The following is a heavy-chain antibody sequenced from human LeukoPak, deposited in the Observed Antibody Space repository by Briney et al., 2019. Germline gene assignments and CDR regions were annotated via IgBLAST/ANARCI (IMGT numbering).Heavy chain of an antibody. J-gene: IGHJ4*02. CDR3: ARDDWMDY. V-gene: IGHV3-74*01. D-gene: IGHD2-21*01. Sequence: GGSLRLSCTASGFTLSGYWMHWVRQAPGKGLVWVSRINRDGSSTTYPDSVKGRFTISRDNAKNTLYLQMNSLRAEDTAVYYCARDDWMDYWGQGTLVTVSS. CDR2: INRDGSST. CDR1: GFTLSGYW.